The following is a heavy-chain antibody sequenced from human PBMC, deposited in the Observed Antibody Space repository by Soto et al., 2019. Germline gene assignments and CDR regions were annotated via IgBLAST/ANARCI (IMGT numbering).Heavy chain of an antibody. Sequence: GGSLRLSCAAPGFTFSSYSMNWVRQAPGKGLEWVSSISSSSSYIYYADSVKGRFTISRDNAKNSLYLQMNSLRAEDTAVYYCARPGRYCSSTSCPLDAFDIWGQGTMVTVSS. J-gene: IGHJ3*02. V-gene: IGHV3-21*01. CDR3: ARPGRYCSSTSCPLDAFDI. CDR2: ISSSSSYI. D-gene: IGHD2-2*01. CDR1: GFTFSSYS.